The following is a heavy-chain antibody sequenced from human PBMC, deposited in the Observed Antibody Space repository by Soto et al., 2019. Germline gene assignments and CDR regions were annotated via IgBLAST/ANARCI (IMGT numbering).Heavy chain of an antibody. CDR3: AKDLYYYDSSGYLDY. J-gene: IGHJ4*02. CDR2: ISYDGSNK. Sequence: TGGSLRLSCAASGFTFSSYGMHWVRQAPGKGLEWVAVISYDGSNKYYADSVKGRFTISRDNSKNTLYLQMNSLRAEDTAVYYCAKDLYYYDSSGYLDYWGQGTLVTVSS. CDR1: GFTFSSYG. D-gene: IGHD3-22*01. V-gene: IGHV3-30*18.